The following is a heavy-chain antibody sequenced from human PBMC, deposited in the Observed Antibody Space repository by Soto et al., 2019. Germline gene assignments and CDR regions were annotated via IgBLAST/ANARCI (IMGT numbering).Heavy chain of an antibody. CDR3: ARTDYGTAYFDP. CDR2: IFYSGTA. CDR1: GDSISSGNHY. J-gene: IGHJ5*02. Sequence: PWETLSLTGTVSGDSISSGNHYWSWTRQPPGKGLEWIGYIFYSGTAYYNPSLKSRLTISVDTSKNQFSLKLSSVTAADTAVYYCARTDYGTAYFDPWGQGSLVTVSS. D-gene: IGHD4-17*01. V-gene: IGHV4-30-4*01.